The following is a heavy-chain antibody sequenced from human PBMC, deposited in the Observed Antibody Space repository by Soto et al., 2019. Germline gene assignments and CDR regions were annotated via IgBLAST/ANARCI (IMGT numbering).Heavy chain of an antibody. J-gene: IGHJ5*02. Sequence: QVQLVQSGAEVKKPGASVKVSCKASGYTFTNYYMHWVRQAPGQGLEWIGIISRSGGAAYAQDFQDGVTLTRDTSTSTAYIELTGLTSKDAAVSFGARDGSSDWLTGLAPWGQGTLVTVSS. CDR1: GYTFTNYY. D-gene: IGHD6-19*01. CDR2: ISRSGGA. V-gene: IGHV1-46*01. CDR3: ARDGSSDWLTGLAP.